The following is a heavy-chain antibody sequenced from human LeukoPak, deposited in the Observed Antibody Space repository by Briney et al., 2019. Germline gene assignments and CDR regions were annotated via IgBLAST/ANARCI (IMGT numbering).Heavy chain of an antibody. CDR2: INHSGST. V-gene: IGHV4-34*01. CDR1: GGSFSGYY. Sequence: SETLSLTCAVYGGSFSGYYWSWIRQPPGKGLEWIGEINHSGSTNYNPSLKSRVTISVDTSKNQFSLKLSSVTAADTAVYYCARGQRWLQFHYFDYWGQGTLVTVSS. J-gene: IGHJ4*02. D-gene: IGHD5-24*01. CDR3: ARGQRWLQFHYFDY.